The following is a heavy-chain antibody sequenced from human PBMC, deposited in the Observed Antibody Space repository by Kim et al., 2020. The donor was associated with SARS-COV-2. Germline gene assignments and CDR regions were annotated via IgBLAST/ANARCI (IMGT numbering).Heavy chain of an antibody. CDR2: ISYDGSNK. CDR1: GFTFSSYA. V-gene: IGHV3-30*04. Sequence: GGSLRLSCAASGFTFSSYAMHWVRQAPGKGLEWVAVISYDGSNKYYADSVKGRFTISRDNSKNTLYLQMNSLRAGDTAVYYCARPDTAMVHYYYGMDVWGQGTTVTVSS. J-gene: IGHJ6*02. D-gene: IGHD5-18*01. CDR3: ARPDTAMVHYYYGMDV.